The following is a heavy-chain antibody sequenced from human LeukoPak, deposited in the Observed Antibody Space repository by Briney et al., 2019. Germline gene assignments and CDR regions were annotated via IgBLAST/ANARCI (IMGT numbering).Heavy chain of an antibody. Sequence: GGSLRLSCAASGFTFSSYAMHWVRQAPGKGLEYVSAISSNGGSTYYANSVKGRFTISRDNSKNTLYLQMGSLRAEDMAMYYCARGLPTLRYFPYGMDVWGQGTTVTVSS. CDR2: ISSNGGST. D-gene: IGHD3-9*01. CDR3: ARGLPTLRYFPYGMDV. V-gene: IGHV3-64*01. J-gene: IGHJ6*02. CDR1: GFTFSSYA.